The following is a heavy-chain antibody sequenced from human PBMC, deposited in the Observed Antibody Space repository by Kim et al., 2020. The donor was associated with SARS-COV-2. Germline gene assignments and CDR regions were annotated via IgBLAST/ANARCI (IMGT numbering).Heavy chain of an antibody. Sequence: GSLRLSCSVSGFILGDYSISWVRQTPGRGLEWVGFIRSQDDGGTTDYAASVSGRFTISREDSENIAYLQMNSLKTDDTGLYYCARDLYYYDNSGYFRAFDIWGQGTLVTVSS. D-gene: IGHD3-22*01. CDR2: IRSQDDGGTT. V-gene: IGHV3-49*04. J-gene: IGHJ3*02. CDR3: ARDLYYYDNSGYFRAFDI. CDR1: GFILGDYS.